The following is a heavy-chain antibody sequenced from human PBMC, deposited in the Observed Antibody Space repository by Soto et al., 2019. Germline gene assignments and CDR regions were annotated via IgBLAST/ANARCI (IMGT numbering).Heavy chain of an antibody. D-gene: IGHD2-15*01. CDR2: IIPIFGTA. V-gene: IGHV1-69*13. J-gene: IGHJ6*02. CDR1: GGTFSSYA. CDR3: AKLLHFRYYYHGMDV. Sequence: GASVKVSCKASGGTFSSYAISWVRQAPGQGLEWMGGIIPIFGTANYAQKFQGRVTITADESTSTAYMELSSLRSEDTAVYYCAKLLHFRYYYHGMDVWGQGTTVTVSS.